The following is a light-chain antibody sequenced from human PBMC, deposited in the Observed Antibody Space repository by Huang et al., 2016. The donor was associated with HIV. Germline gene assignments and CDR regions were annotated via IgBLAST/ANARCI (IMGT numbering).Light chain of an antibody. CDR1: RSVSTN. J-gene: IGKJ4*01. Sequence: EIVMTQSPATLSVSPGQRVTLSCRANRSVSTNLAWYHQRHGQAPRLLIYGSSTRAPGIPARFSGSGSGTDFSLTISSLQSEDFALYYCHQYNNWLLSFGRGTRV. V-gene: IGKV3-15*01. CDR3: HQYNNWLLS. CDR2: GSS.